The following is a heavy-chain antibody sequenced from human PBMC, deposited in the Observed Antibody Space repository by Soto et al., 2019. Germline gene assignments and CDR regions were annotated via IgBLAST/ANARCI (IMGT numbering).Heavy chain of an antibody. V-gene: IGHV3-21*01. CDR2: ISSNSAYI. J-gene: IGHJ5*02. D-gene: IGHD6-13*01. CDR1: GFTFRSFT. CDR3: TRDASRDSSARGWFDP. Sequence: WGSLRLSCAASGFTFRSFTMNWVRQAPGKGLEWVSTISSNSAYIYYTDALRGRFTISRDNAKNSLHLQMNSLRAEDTAVYYCTRDASRDSSARGWFDPWGPGTLVTVSS.